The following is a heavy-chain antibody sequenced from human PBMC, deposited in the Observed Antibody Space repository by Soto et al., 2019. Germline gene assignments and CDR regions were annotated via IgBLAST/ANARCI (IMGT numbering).Heavy chain of an antibody. CDR2: ISSSSSTI. J-gene: IGHJ6*03. CDR1: GFTFSSYS. D-gene: IGHD2-2*01. Sequence: GGSLRLSCAASGFTFSSYSMNWVRQAPGKGLEWVSYISSSSSTIYYADSVKGRFTISRDNAKNSLYLQMNSLRAEDTAVYYCARDRYCSSTSCPYYYYYMDVWGKGTTVTVSS. V-gene: IGHV3-48*01. CDR3: ARDRYCSSTSCPYYYYYMDV.